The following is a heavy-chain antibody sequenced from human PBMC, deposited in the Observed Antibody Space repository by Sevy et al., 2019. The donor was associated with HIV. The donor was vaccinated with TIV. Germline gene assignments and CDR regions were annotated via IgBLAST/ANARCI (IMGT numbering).Heavy chain of an antibody. V-gene: IGHV4-4*07. Sequence: SETLSLTCTVSGGSISSYYWSWIRQPAGKGLEWIGRIYTSGSTNYNPSLKSRVTMSVDTSKNQFSLKLSSVTAADTAVYYCARDPNPLRDFWSGYYRRGPYGMDVWGQRTTVTVSS. CDR3: ARDPNPLRDFWSGYYRRGPYGMDV. CDR2: IYTSGST. CDR1: GGSISSYY. J-gene: IGHJ6*02. D-gene: IGHD3-3*01.